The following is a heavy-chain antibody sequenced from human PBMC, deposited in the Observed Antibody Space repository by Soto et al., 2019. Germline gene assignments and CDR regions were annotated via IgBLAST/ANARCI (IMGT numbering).Heavy chain of an antibody. CDR3: ARPTVIGYCSSTSCYDY. J-gene: IGHJ4*02. V-gene: IGHV4-39*01. CDR2: IYYSGST. D-gene: IGHD2-2*01. CDR1: GGSISSSSYY. Sequence: SETLSLTCTVSGGSISSSSYYWGWIRQPPGKGLEWIGSIYYSGSTYYNPSLKSRVTISVDTSKNQFSLKLSSVTAADTAVYYCARPTVIGYCSSTSCYDYWGQGTLVTVSS.